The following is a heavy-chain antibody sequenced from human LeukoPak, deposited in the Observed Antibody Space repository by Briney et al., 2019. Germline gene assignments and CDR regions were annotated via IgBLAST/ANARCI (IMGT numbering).Heavy chain of an antibody. D-gene: IGHD3-22*01. V-gene: IGHV4-61*05. CDR2: IYYSGST. CDR1: GGSISSSSYY. CDR3: ARRSFWGSSGYVVGALDY. J-gene: IGHJ4*02. Sequence: PSETLSLTCTVSGGSISSSSYYWGWIRQPPGTGLEWIGYIYYSGSTNYNPSLKSRVTISVDTSKNQFSLKLSSVTAADTAVYYCARRSFWGSSGYVVGALDYWGQGTLVTVSS.